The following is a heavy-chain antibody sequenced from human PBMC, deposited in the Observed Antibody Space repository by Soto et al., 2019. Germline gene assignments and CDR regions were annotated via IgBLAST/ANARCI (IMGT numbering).Heavy chain of an antibody. Sequence: EVQLVESGGGLVQPGGSRTLSCAASGFTVSSNYMSWVRQAPGLGLEWVSLICSGGSTYYADSVKGRFTISRDRSKNTLYLQMNSRRAEDTAVYYCARYDFLSGYYSYWGQGALVTVSS. J-gene: IGHJ4*02. CDR1: GFTVSSNY. V-gene: IGHV3-66*01. CDR2: ICSGGST. D-gene: IGHD3-3*01. CDR3: ARYDFLSGYYSY.